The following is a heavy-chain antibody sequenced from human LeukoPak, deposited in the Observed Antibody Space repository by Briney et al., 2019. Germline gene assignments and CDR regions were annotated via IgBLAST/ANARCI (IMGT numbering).Heavy chain of an antibody. Sequence: GGSLRLSCAASGFTFSSYSMNWVRQAPGKGLEWVSSISSSSSYIYYADSVKGRFTISRDNAKNSLYLQMNSLRAEDTAVYYCARAQNQNTYYYDSSGYNPWGQGTLVTVSS. CDR3: ARAQNQNTYYYDSSGYNP. D-gene: IGHD3-22*01. J-gene: IGHJ5*02. CDR2: ISSSSSYI. V-gene: IGHV3-21*01. CDR1: GFTFSSYS.